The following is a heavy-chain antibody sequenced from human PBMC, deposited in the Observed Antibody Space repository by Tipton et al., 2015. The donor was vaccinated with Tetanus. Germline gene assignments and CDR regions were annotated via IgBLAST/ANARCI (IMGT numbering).Heavy chain of an antibody. V-gene: IGHV4-31*03. CDR1: GASINAGGYL. Sequence: TLSLTCTVSGASINAGGYLWTWVRQQPGKGLEWIGNIYYTAHNSYNPSLDSRVSISVDTSKNQCSLRLTSVTAADTAVYFCARRSYCTSTRCFDAFDLWGPGTRVTVSS. J-gene: IGHJ3*01. D-gene: IGHD2-8*01. CDR3: ARRSYCTSTRCFDAFDL. CDR2: IYYTAHN.